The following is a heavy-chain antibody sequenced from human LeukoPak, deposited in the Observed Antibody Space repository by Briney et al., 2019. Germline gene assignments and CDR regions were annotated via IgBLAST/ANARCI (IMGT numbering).Heavy chain of an antibody. CDR2: ISYDGSNK. J-gene: IGHJ4*02. V-gene: IGHV3-30*18. D-gene: IGHD3-10*01. Sequence: GGSLRLPCAASGFTFSSYGMHWVRQAPGKGLEWVAVISYDGSNKYYADSVKGRFTISRDNSKNTLYLQMNSLRAEDTAVYYCAKDFYFAVVRGVYYFDYWGQGTLVTVSS. CDR1: GFTFSSYG. CDR3: AKDFYFAVVRGVYYFDY.